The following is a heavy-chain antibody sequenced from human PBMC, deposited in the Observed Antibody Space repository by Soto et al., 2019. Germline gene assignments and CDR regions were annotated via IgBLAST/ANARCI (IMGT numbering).Heavy chain of an antibody. D-gene: IGHD6-19*01. CDR1: GASISSSTFY. Sequence: QLQLQESGPGLVKPSETLSLTCTVSGASISSSTFYWGWIRQPPGKGLEWIGTVYYSGSAYYNPSLKSRLTISVDTSKNQFSLELSSVTAADTALYYCVRHAPYRSGWANRNDYWGQGTLVTVSS. J-gene: IGHJ4*02. CDR2: VYYSGSA. CDR3: VRHAPYRSGWANRNDY. V-gene: IGHV4-39*01.